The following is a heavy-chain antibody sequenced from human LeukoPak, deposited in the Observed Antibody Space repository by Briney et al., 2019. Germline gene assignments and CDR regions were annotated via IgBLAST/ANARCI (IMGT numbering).Heavy chain of an antibody. D-gene: IGHD6-19*01. CDR1: SGSISMGYYC. V-gene: IGHV4-30-4*01. CDR3: ASGYSSGWYDY. CDR2: IYYSGST. Sequence: PAQTLSLTCPVSSGSISMGYYCWTWIRQPPGNGLEWSGYIYYSGSTYYKPPLKSRVTISVDTSKNQFSLKLSSVTAADTAVYYCASGYSSGWYDYWGQGTLVTVSS. J-gene: IGHJ4*02.